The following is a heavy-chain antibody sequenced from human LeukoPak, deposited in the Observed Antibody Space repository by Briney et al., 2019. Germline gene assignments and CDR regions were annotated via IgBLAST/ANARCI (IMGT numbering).Heavy chain of an antibody. CDR1: GYTSTSYD. Sequence: ASVKVSCKASGYTSTSYDINWVRQATGQGLEWMGWMNPKSGNRGHAQKFQGRVTVTKNTSISTAYMELSSLTSEDTAVYYCARVTDDSRGYYFDDWGQGTLVTVSS. V-gene: IGHV1-8*01. CDR2: MNPKSGNR. D-gene: IGHD3-22*01. J-gene: IGHJ4*02. CDR3: ARVTDDSRGYYFDD.